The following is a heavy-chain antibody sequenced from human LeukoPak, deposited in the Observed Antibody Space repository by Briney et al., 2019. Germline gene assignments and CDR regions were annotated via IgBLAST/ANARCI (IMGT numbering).Heavy chain of an antibody. CDR2: IRYDGSNK. Sequence: PGGSLRLSCAASGFTFSSYGMHWVRQAPGKGLEWVAFIRYDGSNKYYADSVKGRFTISRDNSKNTLYLQMNSLRAEDTAVYYCAKDPPDFWSGYCDYWGQGTLVTVSS. V-gene: IGHV3-30*02. CDR3: AKDPPDFWSGYCDY. CDR1: GFTFSSYG. D-gene: IGHD3-3*01. J-gene: IGHJ4*02.